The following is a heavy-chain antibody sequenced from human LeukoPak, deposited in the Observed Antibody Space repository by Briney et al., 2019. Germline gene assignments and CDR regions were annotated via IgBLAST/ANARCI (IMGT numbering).Heavy chain of an antibody. D-gene: IGHD2-21*02. CDR3: ARGGFYCGGDCYVDY. CDR2: INHRGST. V-gene: IGHV4-34*01. Sequence: SETLSLTCAVYGGSFSPYYWRWIRQPPGKGLEWIGEINHRGSTNYNPSHKSRVTISVDTSKNQFSLRLSSVTAADTAVYYCARGGFYCGGDCYVDYWGQGTLVTVSS. CDR1: GGSFSPYY. J-gene: IGHJ4*02.